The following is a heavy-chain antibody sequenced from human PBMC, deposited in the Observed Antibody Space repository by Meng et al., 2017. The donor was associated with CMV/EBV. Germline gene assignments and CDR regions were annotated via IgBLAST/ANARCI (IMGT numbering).Heavy chain of an antibody. J-gene: IGHJ3*02. CDR1: GGSISSSSYY. CDR2: IYYSGST. Sequence: GSLRLSCTVSGGSISSSSYYWGWIRQPPGKGLEWIGSIYYSGSTYYNPSLKSRVTISVDTSKNQFSLKLSSVTAADTAVYYCARKTGDDDAFDIWGQGTMVTVSS. V-gene: IGHV4-39*07. D-gene: IGHD7-27*01. CDR3: ARKTGDDDAFDI.